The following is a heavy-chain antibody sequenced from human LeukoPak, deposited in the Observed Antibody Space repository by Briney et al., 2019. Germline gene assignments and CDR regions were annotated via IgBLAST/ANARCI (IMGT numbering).Heavy chain of an antibody. D-gene: IGHD3-9*01. CDR3: ASDGGDTYYDILTGYWGGYYYYYYGMDV. J-gene: IGHJ6*04. Sequence: GGSLRLSCAASGFTFSSYSMNWVRQAPGEGLEWVSSISSISSYIYYADSVKGRFTISRDNAKNSLYLTMTSLSAEDTAVYYCASDGGDTYYDILTGYWGGYYYYYYGMDVWGKGTTVTVSS. CDR2: ISSISSYI. CDR1: GFTFSSYS. V-gene: IGHV3-21*01.